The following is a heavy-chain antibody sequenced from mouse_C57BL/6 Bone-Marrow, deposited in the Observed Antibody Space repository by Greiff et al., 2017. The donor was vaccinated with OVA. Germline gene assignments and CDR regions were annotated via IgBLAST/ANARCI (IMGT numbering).Heavy chain of an antibody. Sequence: EVKLVESGGGLVKPGGSLKLSCAASGFTFSDYGMHWVRHAPEKGLEWVAYISSGSSTIYYADTVKGRFTISRDNAKKTLFLQMTSLRSEDTAMYYCARWGFAYWGQGTLVTVSA. CDR1: GFTFSDYG. J-gene: IGHJ3*01. CDR2: ISSGSSTI. V-gene: IGHV5-17*01. CDR3: ARWGFAY.